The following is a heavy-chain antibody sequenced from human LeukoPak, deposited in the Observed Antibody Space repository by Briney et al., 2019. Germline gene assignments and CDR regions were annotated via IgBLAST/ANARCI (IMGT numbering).Heavy chain of an antibody. CDR1: GGSISSSSYY. CDR2: IYYSGST. CDR3: ASRSRSGRNWFDP. J-gene: IGHJ5*02. D-gene: IGHD1-26*01. V-gene: IGHV4-39*01. Sequence: PSETLSLTCTVSGGSISSSSYYWGWIRQPPGKGLEWIGSIYYSGSTYYNPSLKSRVTISVDTPKNQFSLKLSSVTAADTAVYYCASRSRSGRNWFDPWGQGTLVTVSS.